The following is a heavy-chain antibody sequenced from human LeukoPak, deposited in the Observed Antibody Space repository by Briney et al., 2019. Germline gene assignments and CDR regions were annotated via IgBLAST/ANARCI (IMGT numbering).Heavy chain of an antibody. CDR1: GYTFTGYY. Sequence: ASVKVSCKASGYTFTGYYMHWVRQAPGQGLEWMGWINPNSGGTNYAQKFQGRVTMTRGTSISTAYMELSRLRSADTAVYYCARGCSGGSCINPWGQGTLVTVSS. CDR3: ARGCSGGSCINP. CDR2: INPNSGGT. J-gene: IGHJ5*02. D-gene: IGHD2-15*01. V-gene: IGHV1-2*02.